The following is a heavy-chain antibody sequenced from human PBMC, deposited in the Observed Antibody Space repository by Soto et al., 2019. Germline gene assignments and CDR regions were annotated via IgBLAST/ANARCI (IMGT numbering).Heavy chain of an antibody. CDR3: ARGRYCLTGRCFPNWFDS. V-gene: IGHV4-59*08. D-gene: IGHD2-15*01. Sequence: SETLSLTCTVSGGPISSYYWSWIRQPPGKGLEWIGYIYYSGSTYYNPSFESRVAISLDTSKSQFSLNVTSVTAADTAVYFCARGRYCLTGRCFPNWFDSWGQGTLVTVSS. CDR2: IYYSGST. CDR1: GGPISSYY. J-gene: IGHJ5*01.